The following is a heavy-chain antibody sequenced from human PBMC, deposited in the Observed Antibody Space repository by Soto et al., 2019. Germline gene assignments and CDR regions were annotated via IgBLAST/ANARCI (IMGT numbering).Heavy chain of an antibody. CDR3: AIGLESSWVCDY. CDR2: IYSSGST. Sequence: SETLSLTCTLSRGSLSSGDYYWGWIRHTTAKAREWIWYIYSSGSTYFCPSLKSRFTISVDTFKSLFSLSLSSVTAADTAVYYWAIGLESSWVCDYWGQGTLVTVSS. V-gene: IGHV4-30-4*01. CDR1: RGSLSSGDYY. D-gene: IGHD6-6*01. J-gene: IGHJ4*02.